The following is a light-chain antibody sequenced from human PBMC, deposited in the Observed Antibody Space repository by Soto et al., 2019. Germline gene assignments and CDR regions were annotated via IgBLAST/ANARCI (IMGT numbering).Light chain of an antibody. CDR2: DVT. CDR1: SSDVGGYRY. CDR3: GSHTSSSTYV. V-gene: IGLV2-14*03. J-gene: IGLJ1*01. Sequence: QSVLTQPASVSGSPGQSITITCTGTSSDVGGYRYVTWYQHHPGKAPKLIIYDVTVRPSGVSDRFSGSKSGNTASLTISGLQTEDEADYYCGSHTSSSTYVFGTGTKLTVL.